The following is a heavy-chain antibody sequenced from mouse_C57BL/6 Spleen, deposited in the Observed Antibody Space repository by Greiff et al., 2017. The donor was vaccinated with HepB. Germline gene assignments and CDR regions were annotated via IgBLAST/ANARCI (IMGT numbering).Heavy chain of an antibody. CDR3: ARNYGSSYAMDY. V-gene: IGHV1-47*01. D-gene: IGHD1-1*01. Sequence: VQRVESGAELVKPGASVKMSCKASGYTFTTYPIEWMKQNHGKSLEWIGNFHPYNDDTKYNEKFKGKATLTVEKSSSTVYLELSRLTSDDSAVYYCARNYGSSYAMDYWGQGTSVTVSS. J-gene: IGHJ4*01. CDR2: FHPYNDDT. CDR1: GYTFTTYP.